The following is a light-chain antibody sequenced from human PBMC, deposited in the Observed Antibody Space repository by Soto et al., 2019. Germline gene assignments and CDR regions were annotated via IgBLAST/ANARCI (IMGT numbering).Light chain of an antibody. CDR3: LQHNSYPLT. CDR1: QDISDD. J-gene: IGKJ4*01. CDR2: AAS. Sequence: DIQMTQSPSSLPASVGYRFTITCRASQDISDDLGWYQQKPGTAPKRLIYAASSLQSGVPSRFSGSGSGTEFTLTISSLQPEDSATYYCLQHNSYPLTFGGGTTVDIK. V-gene: IGKV1-17*01.